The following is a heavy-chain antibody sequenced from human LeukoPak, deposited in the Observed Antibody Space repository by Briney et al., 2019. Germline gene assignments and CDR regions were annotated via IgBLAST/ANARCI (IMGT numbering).Heavy chain of an antibody. CDR3: ARAAMTAFDI. CDR1: GFSFSSYE. CDR2: ISNSGSSR. Sequence: PGGSLRLSCAASGFSFSSYEMNWVRQAPGKGLEWVSYISNSGSSRYHADSMKGRFTISRDNTKNSLYLQMNSLRAEDTAVYYCARAAMTAFDIWGQGTMVTVSS. V-gene: IGHV3-48*03. J-gene: IGHJ3*02.